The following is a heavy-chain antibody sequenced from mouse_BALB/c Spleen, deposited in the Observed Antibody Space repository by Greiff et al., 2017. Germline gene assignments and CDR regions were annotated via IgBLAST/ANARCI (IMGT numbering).Heavy chain of an antibody. CDR2: IDPANGNT. Sequence: EVQLQQSGAELVKPGASVKLSCTASGFNIKDTYMHWVKQRPEQGLEWIGRIDPANGNTKYDPKFQGKATITADTSSNTAYLQLSSLTSEDTAVYYCASTRDYYGSSPFDYWGQGTTLTVSS. D-gene: IGHD1-1*01. J-gene: IGHJ2*01. CDR1: GFNIKDTY. V-gene: IGHV14-3*02. CDR3: ASTRDYYGSSPFDY.